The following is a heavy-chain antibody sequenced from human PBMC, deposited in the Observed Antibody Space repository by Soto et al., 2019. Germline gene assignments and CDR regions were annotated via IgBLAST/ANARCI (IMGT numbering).Heavy chain of an antibody. CDR3: ARDLNRGGTRKNWFDP. D-gene: IGHD2-15*01. V-gene: IGHV1-69*01. CDR2: IIPIFGTA. J-gene: IGHJ5*02. Sequence: GPPVKVSCKASGGTFSSYAISWVRQAPGQGLEWMGGIIPIFGTANYAQKFQGRVTITADESTSTAYMELSSLRSEDTAVYYCARDLNRGGTRKNWFDPWGQGTLVTVSS. CDR1: GGTFSSYA.